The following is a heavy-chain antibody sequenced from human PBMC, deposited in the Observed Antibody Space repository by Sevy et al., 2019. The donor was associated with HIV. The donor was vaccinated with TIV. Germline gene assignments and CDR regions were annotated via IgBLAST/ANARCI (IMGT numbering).Heavy chain of an antibody. CDR1: GFTFDDYA. J-gene: IGHJ6*02. CDR2: ISWNSGSI. V-gene: IGHV3-9*01. Sequence: GGSLRLSCAASGFTFDDYAMHWVRQAPGKGLEWVSGISWNSGSIGYADSVKGRFTISRANAKNCLYLQMNRLRAEDTALYYCAKGGPYYYDSSGYSQGYYYYYGMDVWGQGTTVTVSS. CDR3: AKGGPYYYDSSGYSQGYYYYYGMDV. D-gene: IGHD3-22*01.